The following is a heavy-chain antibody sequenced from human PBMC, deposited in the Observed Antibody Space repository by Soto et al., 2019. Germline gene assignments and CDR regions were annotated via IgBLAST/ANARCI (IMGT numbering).Heavy chain of an antibody. Sequence: QVQLAESGGGVVLPGRSLRLSCAASGFTFSDYAMHWVRQAPGKGLEWLAVISHDGSHTDYTDSVRGRFIISRDNSRNTLFLQMNSLRAEDTAVYNCARGHYCDTDGYRPADSWGQGTLVTVSS. D-gene: IGHD5-18*01. V-gene: IGHV3-30-3*01. CDR3: ARGHYCDTDGYRPADS. CDR1: GFTFSDYA. CDR2: ISHDGSHT. J-gene: IGHJ4*02.